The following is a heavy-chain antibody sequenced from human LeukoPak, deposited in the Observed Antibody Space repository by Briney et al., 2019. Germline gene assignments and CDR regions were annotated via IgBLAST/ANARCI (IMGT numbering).Heavy chain of an antibody. CDR3: AKGGQNYDFWRFDY. J-gene: IGHJ4*02. Sequence: PGGSLRLSCAASGFTFSNYAMNWVRQDPGEGVEWVLSISGSGGSTYFARSVKGRVTISRDNSKNTMYMKMNTLRVEDTAVYYCAKGGQNYDFWRFDYWGQGTLVTVSS. CDR1: GFTFSNYA. CDR2: ISGSGGST. D-gene: IGHD3-3*01. V-gene: IGHV3-23*01.